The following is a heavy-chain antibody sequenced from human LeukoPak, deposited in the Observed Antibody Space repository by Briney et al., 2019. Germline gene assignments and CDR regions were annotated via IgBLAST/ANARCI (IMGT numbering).Heavy chain of an antibody. CDR1: GFSFSSYT. J-gene: IGHJ4*02. Sequence: GGSLRLSCAASGFSFSSYTMSWVRQAPGKGLEWVSAISGSGGSTYYADSVKGRFTISRDNSKNTLYLQMNSLRAEDTAVYYCAKDAERIVVVPAATPGGYWGQGTLVTVSS. CDR3: AKDAERIVVVPAATPGGY. CDR2: ISGSGGST. V-gene: IGHV3-23*01. D-gene: IGHD2-2*01.